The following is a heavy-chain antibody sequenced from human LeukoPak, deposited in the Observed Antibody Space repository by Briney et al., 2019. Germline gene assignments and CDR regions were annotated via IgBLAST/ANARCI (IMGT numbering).Heavy chain of an antibody. D-gene: IGHD6-13*01. Sequence: ASVKVSCKASGYTFTSYYMHWVRQAPGQGLEWMGIINPSGGSTSYAQKFQGRVTMTRDTSISTAYMELSRLRSDDTAVYYCARVGRVDAFDIWGQGTMVTVSS. CDR3: ARVGRVDAFDI. CDR2: INPSGGST. J-gene: IGHJ3*02. V-gene: IGHV1-46*01. CDR1: GYTFTSYY.